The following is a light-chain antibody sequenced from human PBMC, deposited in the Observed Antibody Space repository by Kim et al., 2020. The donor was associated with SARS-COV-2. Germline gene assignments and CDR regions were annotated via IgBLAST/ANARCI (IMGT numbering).Light chain of an antibody. CDR2: GAS. V-gene: IGKV1-27*01. CDR1: QVINNY. Sequence: GDRVTITCRASQVINNYLAWYQKKPGKAPTVLIYGASTWHSGVPSRFSGSGSGTDFTLTISSLQPEDVGTYYCQKYDSAPWTFGHGTKVDIK. J-gene: IGKJ1*01. CDR3: QKYDSAPWT.